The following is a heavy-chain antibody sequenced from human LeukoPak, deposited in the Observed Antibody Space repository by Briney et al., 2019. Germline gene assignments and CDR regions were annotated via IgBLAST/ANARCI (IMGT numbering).Heavy chain of an antibody. CDR2: INPNSGGT. J-gene: IGHJ5*02. Sequence: ASVKVSCKASGYTFTGYYMHWVRQAPGQGLEWMGWINPNSGGTNYAQKFQGRVTMTRDTSISTAYMELSRLRSDDTAVCYCARRVVVPAASRGSGPFDPWGQGTLVTVSS. D-gene: IGHD2-2*01. CDR1: GYTFTGYY. CDR3: ARRVVVPAASRGSGPFDP. V-gene: IGHV1-2*02.